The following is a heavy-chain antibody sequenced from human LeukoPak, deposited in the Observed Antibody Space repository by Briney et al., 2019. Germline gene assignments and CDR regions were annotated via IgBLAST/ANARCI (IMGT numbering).Heavy chain of an antibody. CDR3: ARPVAGTVDAFDI. CDR2: IYYTGST. CDR1: GVSISTYY. D-gene: IGHD6-19*01. Sequence: SETLSLTCTVSGVSISTYYWSWIRQPPGKGLEWIGYIYYTGSTNYNPSLKSRVTISLDTSKNQFSLKLSSVTAADTAVFYCARPVAGTVDAFDIWGQGTMVTVSS. J-gene: IGHJ3*02. V-gene: IGHV4-59*08.